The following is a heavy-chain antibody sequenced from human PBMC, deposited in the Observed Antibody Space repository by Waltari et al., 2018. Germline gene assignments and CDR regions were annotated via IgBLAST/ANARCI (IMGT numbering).Heavy chain of an antibody. CDR2: IWYDGSNK. Sequence: QVQLVESGGGVVQPGRSLRLPCAASGFTFSSYGMHWVRQAPGKVLEWVAVIWYDGSNKYYADSVKGRFTISRDNSKNTLYLQMNSLRAEDTAVYYCARDLWDEYSSSASSYYFDYWGQGTLVTVSS. J-gene: IGHJ4*02. CDR1: GFTFSSYG. V-gene: IGHV3-33*01. D-gene: IGHD6-6*01. CDR3: ARDLWDEYSSSASSYYFDY.